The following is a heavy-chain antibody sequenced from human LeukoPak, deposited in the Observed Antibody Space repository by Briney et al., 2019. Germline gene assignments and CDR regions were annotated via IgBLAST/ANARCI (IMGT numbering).Heavy chain of an antibody. J-gene: IGHJ6*03. CDR1: GGSISSYY. Sequence: SETLSLTCTVSGGSISSYYWSWIRQPPGKGLEWIGYIYYSGSTYYNPSLKSRVTISVDTSKNQFSLKLSSVTAADTAVYYCARRVQHYYYYYMDVWGKGTTVTISS. V-gene: IGHV4-59*08. CDR3: ARRVQHYYYYYMDV. D-gene: IGHD3-10*01. CDR2: IYYSGST.